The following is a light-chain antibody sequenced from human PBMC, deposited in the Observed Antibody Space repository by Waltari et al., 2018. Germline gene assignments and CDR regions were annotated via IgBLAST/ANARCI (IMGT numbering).Light chain of an antibody. V-gene: IGKV3-20*01. J-gene: IGKJ1*01. Sequence: EIVLTQSPGTLSLSPGEIATLSCRASQNIGRYLVWYQQKPGQAPRLLIYEAYRRATGIPDRFSGSGSGTDFSLTISRLEPEDFAVYYCQTHERLPATFGQGTKVEIK. CDR1: QNIGRY. CDR2: EAY. CDR3: QTHERLPAT.